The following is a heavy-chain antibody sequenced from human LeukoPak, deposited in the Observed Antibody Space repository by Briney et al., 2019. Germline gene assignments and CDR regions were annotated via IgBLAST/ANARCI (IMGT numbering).Heavy chain of an antibody. J-gene: IGHJ4*02. CDR2: IIPIFGTA. CDR1: GYTFTSYG. V-gene: IGHV1-69*06. Sequence: PWASVKVSCKASGYTFTSYGISWVRQAPGQGLEWMGGIIPIFGTANYAQKFQGRVTITADKSTSTAYMELSSLRSEDTAVYYCARSGRGLAVTTGMGDYFDYWGQGTLVTVSS. D-gene: IGHD4-17*01. CDR3: ARSGRGLAVTTGMGDYFDY.